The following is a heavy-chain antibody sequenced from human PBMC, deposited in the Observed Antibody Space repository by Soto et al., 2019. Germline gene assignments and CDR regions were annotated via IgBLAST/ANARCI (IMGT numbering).Heavy chain of an antibody. CDR3: AKDLEVVAATRPFDY. J-gene: IGHJ4*02. CDR2: ISGSGGST. V-gene: IGHV3-23*01. D-gene: IGHD2-15*01. CDR1: GFTFSSYA. Sequence: PGGSLRLSCAASGFTFSSYAMSWVRQAPGKGLECVSAISGSGGSTYYADSVKGRFTISRDNSKNTLYLQMNSLRAEDTAVYYCAKDLEVVAATRPFDYWGQGTLVTVYS.